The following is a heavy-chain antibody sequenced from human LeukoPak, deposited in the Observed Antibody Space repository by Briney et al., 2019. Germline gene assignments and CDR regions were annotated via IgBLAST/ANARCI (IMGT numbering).Heavy chain of an antibody. Sequence: ASVKVSCKASGYTFTDYYIHWVRQAPGQGLEWMGWIKPDSGGTNYAQNFQGRVTMTRDTSINTAYMELSRLKSDDTAVYYCASGKHFDSNGYYEAFYFDHWAQGTLVTVSS. J-gene: IGHJ4*02. CDR2: IKPDSGGT. CDR1: GYTFTDYY. D-gene: IGHD3-22*01. V-gene: IGHV1-2*02. CDR3: ASGKHFDSNGYYEAFYFDH.